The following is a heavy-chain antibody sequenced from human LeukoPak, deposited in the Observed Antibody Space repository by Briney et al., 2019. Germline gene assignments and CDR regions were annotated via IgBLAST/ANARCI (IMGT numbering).Heavy chain of an antibody. D-gene: IGHD1-14*01. CDR2: ISDAGAIT. CDR1: GFTFSSYA. Sequence: PGGSLRLSCAASGFTFSSYAMSWVRQAPGKGLEWVSGISDAGAITYYADSVKGRFTISRSQSTNTLYLQMDSLRAEDTSLYYCARGRTTWHGFDSWGQGTLVTVSS. CDR3: ARGRTTWHGFDS. V-gene: IGHV3-23*01. J-gene: IGHJ4*02.